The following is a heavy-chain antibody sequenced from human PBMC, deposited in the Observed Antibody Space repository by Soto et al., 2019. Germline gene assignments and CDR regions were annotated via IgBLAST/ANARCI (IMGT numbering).Heavy chain of an antibody. CDR2: VSFDGSTK. CDR1: GFTFSTNA. D-gene: IGHD1-20*01. Sequence: QVQLVESGGGVVQPGRSLRLSCAASGFTFSTNAMHWVRQAPGKGLECVAIVSFDGSTKYYADSVKGRFTISRDNSKNTLYLPMSGLTPADMAFYYWARDQTGITTSGGGRIDRWGQGTLVTGSS. V-gene: IGHV3-30-3*01. J-gene: IGHJ5*02. CDR3: ARDQTGITTSGGGRIDR.